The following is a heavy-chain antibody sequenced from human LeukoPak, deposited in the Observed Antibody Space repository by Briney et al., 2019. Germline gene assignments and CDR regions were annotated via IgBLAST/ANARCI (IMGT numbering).Heavy chain of an antibody. D-gene: IGHD6-6*01. CDR1: GFTFSSYA. V-gene: IGHV3-23*01. J-gene: IGHJ4*02. CDR3: AKTASRSIAARPSFDY. Sequence: GGSLRLSCAASGFTFSSYAMSWVRQAPGKWLEWVSAISGSGGSTYYADSVKGRFTISRDNSKNTLYLQMNSLRAEDTAVYYCAKTASRSIAARPSFDYWGQGTLVTVSS. CDR2: ISGSGGST.